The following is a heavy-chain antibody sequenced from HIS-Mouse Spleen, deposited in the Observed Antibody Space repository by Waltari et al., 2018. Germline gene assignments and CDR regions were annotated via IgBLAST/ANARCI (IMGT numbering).Heavy chain of an antibody. D-gene: IGHD1-1*01. J-gene: IGHJ3*02. CDR3: ARDLELDAFDI. CDR1: GCTFRSYW. Sequence: EVQLVESGGCLVQPGGSLRLSCAASGCTFRSYWMHWVRQAPGKGLVWVSRINSDGSSTSYADSVKGRFTISRDNAKNTLYLQMNSLRAEDTAVYYCARDLELDAFDIWGQGTMVTVSS. V-gene: IGHV3-74*01. CDR2: INSDGSST.